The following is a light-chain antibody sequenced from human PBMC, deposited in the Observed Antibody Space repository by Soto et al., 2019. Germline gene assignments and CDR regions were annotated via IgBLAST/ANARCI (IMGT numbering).Light chain of an antibody. CDR2: AAS. V-gene: IGKV1-27*01. J-gene: IGKJ1*01. Sequence: DIQMTQSPSSLSASVGDRVTITCRASQAISDYIAWYQQKPGQVPNLLIFAASTLQSGVPSRVSGRGSGTYFTLTIAGLQPEDVATYYCQNYNSAPWTFGQGTKVEIK. CDR3: QNYNSAPWT. CDR1: QAISDY.